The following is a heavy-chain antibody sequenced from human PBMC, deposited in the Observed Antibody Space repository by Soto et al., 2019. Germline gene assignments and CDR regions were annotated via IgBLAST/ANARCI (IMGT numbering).Heavy chain of an antibody. J-gene: IGHJ6*03. V-gene: IGHV1-24*01. CDR2: FDPGDGET. D-gene: IGHD5-12*01. CDR3: ATSIPHHSGYDVYYYYMDV. Sequence: GASVKVSCKASGYTFTSCGISWVRQAPGKGLEWMGGFDPGDGETIYAQKFQGRVTMTEDTSTDTAYMELSSLRSEDTAVYYCATSIPHHSGYDVYYYYMDVWGQGTTVTVSS. CDR1: GYTFTSCG.